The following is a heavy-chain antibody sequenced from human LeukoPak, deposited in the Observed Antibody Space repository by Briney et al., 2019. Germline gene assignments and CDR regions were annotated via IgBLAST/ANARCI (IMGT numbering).Heavy chain of an antibody. V-gene: IGHV3-20*04. CDR3: ARVQGYCSSTSCYFDY. D-gene: IGHD2-2*01. J-gene: IGHJ4*02. CDR1: GFTFSSYA. Sequence: PGGSLRLSCAASGFTFSSYAMSWVRQAPGKGLEWVSGINWNGGSTGYADSVKGRFTISRDNAKNSLYLQMNSLRAEDTALYYCARVQGYCSSTSCYFDYWGQGTLVTVSS. CDR2: INWNGGST.